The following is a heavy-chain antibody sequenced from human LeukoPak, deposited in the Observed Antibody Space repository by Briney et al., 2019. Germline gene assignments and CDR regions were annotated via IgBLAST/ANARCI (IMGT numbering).Heavy chain of an antibody. CDR2: ISWNSGSI. V-gene: IGHV3-9*01. CDR3: AKDLGGYYYYYYGMDV. CDR1: GFTFDDYA. Sequence: GGSLRLSCAASGFTFDDYAMHWVRQAPGKGLEGVSGISWNSGSIGYADSMKGRFTIYRDNAKNSLYLQMNSLSAEDTALYYCAKDLGGYYYYYYGMDVWGQGTTVTVSS. J-gene: IGHJ6*02. D-gene: IGHD3-10*01.